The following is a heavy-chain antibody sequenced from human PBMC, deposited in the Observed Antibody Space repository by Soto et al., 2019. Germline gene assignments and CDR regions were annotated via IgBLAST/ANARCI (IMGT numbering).Heavy chain of an antibody. CDR2: IIPIYGTA. CDR3: AKDRRADWESYYYYAMDV. Sequence: QVQLVQSGAEVKKPGSSVKVSCKASGGTFSSFTISWVRQAPGQGLEWMGGIIPIYGTANYAQKFQGRVTIPADASTRTAYMELSSLTSEDTAVYYCAKDRRADWESYYYYAMDVWGQGTTVTVSS. V-gene: IGHV1-69*01. D-gene: IGHD1-26*01. CDR1: GGTFSSFT. J-gene: IGHJ6*02.